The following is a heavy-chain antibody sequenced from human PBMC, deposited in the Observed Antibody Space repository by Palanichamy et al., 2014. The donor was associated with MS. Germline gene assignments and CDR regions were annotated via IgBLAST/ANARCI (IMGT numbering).Heavy chain of an antibody. CDR2: ISSSSSTI. V-gene: IGHV3-48*02. J-gene: IGHJ4*02. Sequence: EVQLVESGEAWYSLGGPVRLSCAASGFTFSSHSMNWVRQAPGKGLEWVSYISSSSSTIYYADSVKGRFTISRDNAKNSLYLQMNSLRDEDTAVYYCARDSRVATTPTDYWGQGTLVTVSS. CDR3: ARDSRVATTPTDY. CDR1: GFTFSSHS. D-gene: IGHD5-12*01.